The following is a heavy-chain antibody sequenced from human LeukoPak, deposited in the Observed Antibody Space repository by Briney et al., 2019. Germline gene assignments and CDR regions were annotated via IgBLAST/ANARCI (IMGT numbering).Heavy chain of an antibody. CDR2: IYYSGST. CDR3: ARQGSDDYNYYYYYMDV. J-gene: IGHJ6*03. CDR1: GGSISSSSYY. Sequence: PSKTLSLTCTVSGGSISSSSYYWAWIRQPPGKGLEWIGSIYYSGSTYYNPSLKSRVTISVDTSKNQFSLKLSSVTAADMAVYYCARQGSDDYNYYYYYMDVWGKGTTVTVSS. V-gene: IGHV4-39*01. D-gene: IGHD4-11*01.